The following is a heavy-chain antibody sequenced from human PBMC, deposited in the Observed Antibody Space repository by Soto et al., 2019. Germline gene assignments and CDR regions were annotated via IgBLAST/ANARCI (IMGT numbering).Heavy chain of an antibody. CDR1: GYSFTSYW. V-gene: IGHV5-51*01. J-gene: IGHJ6*02. CDR3: ARGTKAAAGPLYYYYYGMDV. CDR2: IYPGDSDT. D-gene: IGHD6-13*01. Sequence: EVQLVQSGAEGKKPGESLKISCKGSGYSFTSYWINWVRQMPGKGLEWMGIIYPGDSDTRYSPSFQGQVTISADKSIDTAYLQWRSLKASDTAVYYCARGTKAAAGPLYYYYYGMDVWGQGTTVTVSS.